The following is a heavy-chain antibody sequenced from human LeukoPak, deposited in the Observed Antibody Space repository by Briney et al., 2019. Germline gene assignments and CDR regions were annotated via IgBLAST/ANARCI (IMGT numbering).Heavy chain of an antibody. Sequence: SETLSLTCTVSGGSISSYYWSWIRQPAGKGLEWVGRIYTSGSTNYNPSLKSRVTMSIDTSKNHFSLKLSSVTAADTAVYYRASPAFSSGQDYFQHWGQGTLVTVSS. CDR2: IYTSGST. V-gene: IGHV4-4*07. CDR3: ASPAFSSGQDYFQH. D-gene: IGHD6-19*01. J-gene: IGHJ1*01. CDR1: GGSISSYY.